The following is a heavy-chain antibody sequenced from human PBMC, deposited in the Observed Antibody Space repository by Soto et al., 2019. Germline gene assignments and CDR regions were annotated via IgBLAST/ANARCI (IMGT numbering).Heavy chain of an antibody. J-gene: IGHJ6*02. CDR3: AKEYSSSSYYYYGMDV. V-gene: IGHV3-9*01. Sequence: SLRLSCAASGFTFDDYAMHWVRQAPGKGLEWVSGISWNSGSIGYADSVKGRFTISRDNAKNSLYLQMNSLRAEDTALYYCAKEYSSSSYYYYGMDVWGQGTTVTVSS. D-gene: IGHD6-6*01. CDR1: GFTFDDYA. CDR2: ISWNSGSI.